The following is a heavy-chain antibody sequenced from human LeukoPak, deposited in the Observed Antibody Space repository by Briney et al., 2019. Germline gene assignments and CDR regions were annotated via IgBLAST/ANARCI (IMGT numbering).Heavy chain of an antibody. CDR3: ARGRVMVRGVIRRFDP. CDR1: GGSISSGGYY. J-gene: IGHJ5*02. D-gene: IGHD3-10*01. Sequence: PSQTLSLTCTVSGGSISSGGYYWSWIRQPPGEGLEWIGYIYHSGSTYYNPSLKSRVTISVDRSKNQFSLKLSSVTAADTAVYYCARGRVMVRGVIRRFDPWGQGTLVTVSS. V-gene: IGHV4-30-2*01. CDR2: IYHSGST.